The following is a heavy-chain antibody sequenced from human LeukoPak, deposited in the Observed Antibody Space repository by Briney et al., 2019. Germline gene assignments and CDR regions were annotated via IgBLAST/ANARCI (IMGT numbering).Heavy chain of an antibody. D-gene: IGHD3-22*01. CDR3: ARDTDTSTRYGCFDP. J-gene: IGHJ5*02. CDR1: GFTFTSYG. V-gene: IGHV3-33*01. CDR2: LWYDGSNK. Sequence: GRSLRLSCAASGFTFTSYGMHWVRQAPGKGLEWVAVLWYDGSNKFYADSVKGRFTISRDNSKNTLYLQMNSLRAEDTAVYYCARDTDTSTRYGCFDPWGQRTLVTVSS.